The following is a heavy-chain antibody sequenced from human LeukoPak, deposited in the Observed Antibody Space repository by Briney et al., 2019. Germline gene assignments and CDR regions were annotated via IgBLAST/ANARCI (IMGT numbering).Heavy chain of an antibody. Sequence: ASVKVSCKASGYTFTSYYMHWVRQAPGQGLEWMGGIIPIFGTANYAQKFQGRVTITADESTSTAYMELSSLRSEDTAVYYCARTGVVVVPAAIVLGPDDYYMDVWGKGTTVTVSS. J-gene: IGHJ6*03. CDR2: IIPIFGTA. D-gene: IGHD2-2*02. CDR1: GYTFTSYY. CDR3: ARTGVVVVPAAIVLGPDDYYMDV. V-gene: IGHV1-69*13.